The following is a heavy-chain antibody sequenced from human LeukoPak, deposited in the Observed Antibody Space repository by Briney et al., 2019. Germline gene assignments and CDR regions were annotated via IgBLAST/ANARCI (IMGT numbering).Heavy chain of an antibody. Sequence: PSETLSLTCAVYGGSFSGYYWSWIRQPPGKGLEWIGEINHSGSTNYNPSLKSRVTISVATSKNQFSLKLSSVTAADTAVYYCARGPHCSSTSCPVWFDPWGQGTLVTVSS. CDR2: INHSGST. D-gene: IGHD2-2*01. CDR3: ARGPHCSSTSCPVWFDP. CDR1: GGSFSGYY. V-gene: IGHV4-34*01. J-gene: IGHJ5*02.